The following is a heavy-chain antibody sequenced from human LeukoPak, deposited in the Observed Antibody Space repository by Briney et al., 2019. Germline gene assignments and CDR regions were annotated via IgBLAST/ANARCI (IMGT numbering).Heavy chain of an antibody. CDR1: GFPFSRDA. D-gene: IGHD5-24*01. Sequence: GGSLRLSCAASGFPFSRDAMHWVRQSPGKGLVWLSRISPDGTITNYADSVKGRFTISRDNAKNTLYLQMNSLRDEDTAVYYCASDVAYKFDYWGQGTLVTSSS. V-gene: IGHV3-74*01. CDR3: ASDVAYKFDY. CDR2: ISPDGTIT. J-gene: IGHJ4*02.